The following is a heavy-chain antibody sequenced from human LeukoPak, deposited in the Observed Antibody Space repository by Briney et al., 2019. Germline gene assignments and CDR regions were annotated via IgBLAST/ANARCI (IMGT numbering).Heavy chain of an antibody. Sequence: GGSLRLSCVASGFTFSSRDWMTWVRQAPGKGLEWVSSISSSSSYIYYADSVKGRFTISRDNAKNSLYLQMNSLRAEDTAVYYCARGAAIFVDYYMDVWGKGTTVTVSS. CDR1: GFTFSSRDW. D-gene: IGHD3-3*01. CDR2: ISSSSSYI. J-gene: IGHJ6*03. CDR3: ARGAAIFVDYYMDV. V-gene: IGHV3-21*01.